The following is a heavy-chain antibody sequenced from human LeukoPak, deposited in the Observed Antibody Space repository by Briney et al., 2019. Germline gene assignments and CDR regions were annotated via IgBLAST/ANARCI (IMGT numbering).Heavy chain of an antibody. J-gene: IGHJ4*02. D-gene: IGHD4-17*01. V-gene: IGHV1-18*01. CDR3: ATEGGWQPIDYGDSVY. Sequence: ASVKVSCKASGYKFTNYGITWVRQAPGQGLEWMGWISPYNGNTNYAQKFRGRVTLTTDTSTSTAYIHLRSLRSDDTAVYYCATEGGWQPIDYGDSVYWGQGTLVTVSS. CDR2: ISPYNGNT. CDR1: GYKFTNYG.